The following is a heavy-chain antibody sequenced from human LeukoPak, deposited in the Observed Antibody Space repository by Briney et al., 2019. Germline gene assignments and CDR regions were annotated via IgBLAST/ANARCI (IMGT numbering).Heavy chain of an antibody. CDR2: IYTSGST. Sequence: SQTLSLTCTVSGGSISSGSYYWSWIRQPAGKGLEWIGRIYTSGSTNYNPSLKSRVTISVDTSKNQFSLKLSSVTAADTAVYYCARDEEVISHANSRDLDYWGQGTLVTVSS. J-gene: IGHJ4*02. D-gene: IGHD2-21*01. V-gene: IGHV4-61*02. CDR3: ARDEEVISHANSRDLDY. CDR1: GGSISSGSYY.